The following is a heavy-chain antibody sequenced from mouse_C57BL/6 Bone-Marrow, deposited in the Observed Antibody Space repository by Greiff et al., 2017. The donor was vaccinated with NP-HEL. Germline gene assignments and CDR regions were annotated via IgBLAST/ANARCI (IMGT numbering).Heavy chain of an antibody. V-gene: IGHV1-82*01. CDR1: GYAFSSSW. CDR2: IYPGDGDT. J-gene: IGHJ3*01. D-gene: IGHD2-5*01. Sequence: QVQLQQSGPELVKPGASVKISCKASGYAFSSSWMNWVKQRPGKGLEWIGRIYPGDGDTNYNGKFKGKATLTADKSSSTAYMPLSSLTAEDSAVYCCARRYSNYPAWFAYWGQGTLVTVSA. CDR3: ARRYSNYPAWFAY.